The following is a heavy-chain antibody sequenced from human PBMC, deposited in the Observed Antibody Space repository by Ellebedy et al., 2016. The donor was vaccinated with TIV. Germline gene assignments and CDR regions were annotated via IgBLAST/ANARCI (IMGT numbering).Heavy chain of an antibody. CDR2: INQDGSDK. CDR3: ATDGSFGDYRSPTHAFEK. CDR1: QFSFTNYW. J-gene: IGHJ3*02. Sequence: GESLKISCTASQFSFTNYWMSWVRQAPGKGLEWVANINQDGSDKYYVDSVKGRFTIARDNAKNSLYLQMSSLRVEDTAVYYCATDGSFGDYRSPTHAFEKWGQGTMVIVSS. V-gene: IGHV3-7*01. D-gene: IGHD4-17*01.